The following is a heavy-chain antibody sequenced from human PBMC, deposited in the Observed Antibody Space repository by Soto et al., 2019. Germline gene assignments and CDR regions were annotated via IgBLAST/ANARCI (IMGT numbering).Heavy chain of an antibody. D-gene: IGHD3-16*01. CDR1: GFTFSSYS. V-gene: IGHV3-48*02. Sequence: EVQLVESGGGLVQPGGSLRLSCAASGFTFSSYSMNWVRQAPGKGLEWVSYISSSSSTIYYADSVQGRFTISRDNAKNSLYLQMNILRDEDTAVYYCAREGVILIWVDPMGQGALVTVAS. J-gene: IGHJ5*02. CDR2: ISSSSSTI. CDR3: AREGVILIWVDP.